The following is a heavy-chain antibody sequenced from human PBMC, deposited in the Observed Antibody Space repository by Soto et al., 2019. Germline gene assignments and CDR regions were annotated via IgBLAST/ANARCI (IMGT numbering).Heavy chain of an antibody. V-gene: IGHV3-23*01. D-gene: IGHD1-26*01. J-gene: IGHJ4*02. CDR1: GFSFNNYA. Sequence: GGSLRLSCVASGFSFNNYAMSWVRQAPGKGLEWVSGITGSGGSTYHADSVKGRLTISRDNSKTTLYLQMSSLRADDTAVYYCAKGSSSSRPYYFDHWGQGMLVTVSS. CDR3: AKGSSSSRPYYFDH. CDR2: ITGSGGST.